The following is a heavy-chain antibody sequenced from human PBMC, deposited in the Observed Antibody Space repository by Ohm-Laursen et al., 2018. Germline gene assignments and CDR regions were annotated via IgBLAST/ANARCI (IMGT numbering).Heavy chain of an antibody. D-gene: IGHD3-22*01. J-gene: IGHJ4*03. CDR1: GFTFSNYG. CDR2: IWYDGNRK. V-gene: IGHV3-33*01. CDR3: ARDDDTSSHYSRFDY. Sequence: SLRLSCAAPGFTFSNYGFHWVRQAPGKGLEWVAVIWYDGNRKYYAESVKGRFTVSRDDSKNTVYLQMNSLRAEDTAVYYCARDDDTSSHYSRFDYWGQGTTVTVSS.